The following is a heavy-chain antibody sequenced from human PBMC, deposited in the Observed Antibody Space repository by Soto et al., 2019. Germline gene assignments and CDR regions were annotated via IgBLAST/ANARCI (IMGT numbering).Heavy chain of an antibody. J-gene: IGHJ4*02. Sequence: QITLNESGPTVVRPTETLTLTCRFSGFSLTTSGVGVGWIRQSPGKAPEWLALIYWDDDKRYSASLKSRLTITKDPSKNQVVLTLSDVDPTDTATYYCAHRVLRTVFGLVTTTAIYFDFWGQGTPVAVSS. CDR2: IYWDDDK. CDR3: AHRVLRTVFGLVTTTAIYFDF. CDR1: GFSLTTSGVG. V-gene: IGHV2-5*02. D-gene: IGHD3-3*01.